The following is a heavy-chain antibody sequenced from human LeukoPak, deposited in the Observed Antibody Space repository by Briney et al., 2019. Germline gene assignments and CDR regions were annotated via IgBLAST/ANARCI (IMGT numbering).Heavy chain of an antibody. V-gene: IGHV3-15*01. J-gene: IGHJ4*02. D-gene: IGHD1-26*01. CDR2: IKSKTGGGTT. CDR3: TTDGSGSYYVFDY. CDR1: GFTFSNAW. Sequence: GGSLRLSCAASGFTFSNAWMSWVRQAPGKGLEWVGRIKSKTGGGTTDYAAPVKGRFTISRDDSKNTLYLQMNSLKTEDTAVYYCTTDGSGSYYVFDYWGQGTLVTVSS.